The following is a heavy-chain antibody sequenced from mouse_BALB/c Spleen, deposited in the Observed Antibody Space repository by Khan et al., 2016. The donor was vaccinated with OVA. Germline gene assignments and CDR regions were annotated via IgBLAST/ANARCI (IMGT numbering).Heavy chain of an antibody. J-gene: IGHJ3*01. V-gene: IGHV2-2*02. CDR1: GFSLTSYG. Sequence: VQLVESGPGLVQPSQSLSITCTVSGFSLTSYGVHWVCQSPGKGLEWLGVIWSGGSTDYNAAFISRLSISKDNSKSQVFFKMNSLQANDTAIYYCARNYDYDEGLAYWGQGTLVTVSA. CDR2: IWSGGST. D-gene: IGHD2-4*01. CDR3: ARNYDYDEGLAY.